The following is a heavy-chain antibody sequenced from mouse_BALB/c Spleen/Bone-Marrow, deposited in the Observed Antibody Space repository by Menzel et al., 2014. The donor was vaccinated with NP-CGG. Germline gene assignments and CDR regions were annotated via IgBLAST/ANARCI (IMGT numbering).Heavy chain of an antibody. V-gene: IGHV1-7*01. CDR1: GYTFTTYW. CDR2: INPSTGYT. CDR3: ARDLDY. J-gene: IGHJ2*01. Sequence: VQLQQSGAELAKPGASVKMSSKASGYTFTTYWMHWVKQRPGQGLEWIGCINPSTGYTEYNQKFKDKATLTADKSSSTAYMQLISLTFEDSAVYYCARDLDYWGQGTTLTVSS.